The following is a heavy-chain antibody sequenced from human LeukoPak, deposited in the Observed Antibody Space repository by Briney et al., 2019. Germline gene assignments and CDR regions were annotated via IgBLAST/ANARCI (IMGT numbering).Heavy chain of an antibody. D-gene: IGHD4-17*01. Sequence: PGGSLRLSCAASGFTFSGFAMSWVRRTPGKGLEWVSGISGSGDNTLYADSVKGRFTISRDNSKNTLYLQMGSLRAEDRAVYYCARPGEDDSGDCVGIYFDFWGQGTLVTVSS. CDR2: ISGSGDNT. V-gene: IGHV3-23*01. CDR3: ARPGEDDSGDCVGIYFDF. J-gene: IGHJ4*02. CDR1: GFTFSGFA.